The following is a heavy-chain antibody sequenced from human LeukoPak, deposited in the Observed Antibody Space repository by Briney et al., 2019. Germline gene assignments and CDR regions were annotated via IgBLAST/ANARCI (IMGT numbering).Heavy chain of an antibody. Sequence: SETLSLTCTVSGYSISSGYYWGWIRQPPGKGLEWIGSIYRSGSTYYNPSLKSRLTISLDTSKSQFSLKLTSVTAADTAMYYCAGIVYSSGSRIDSWGQGTLVTVSS. J-gene: IGHJ4*02. CDR2: IYRSGST. D-gene: IGHD6-19*01. CDR1: GYSISSGYY. CDR3: AGIVYSSGSRIDS. V-gene: IGHV4-38-2*02.